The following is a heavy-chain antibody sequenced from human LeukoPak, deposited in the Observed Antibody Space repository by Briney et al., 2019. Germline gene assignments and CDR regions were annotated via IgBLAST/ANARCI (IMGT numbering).Heavy chain of an antibody. V-gene: IGHV3-23*01. CDR1: GIIFTNYA. D-gene: IGHD5-12*01. J-gene: IGHJ4*02. CDR3: AKGGYDYVEMGYFDY. CDR2: IIGSSGST. Sequence: PGGSLRLFCAVSGIIFTNYAMSWVRQAPGKGLEWVSVIIGSSGSTFYADSVKGRFTISRDKSKNTLYLQMNSLRAEDTAVYYCAKGGYDYVEMGYFDYWGQGTLVTVSS.